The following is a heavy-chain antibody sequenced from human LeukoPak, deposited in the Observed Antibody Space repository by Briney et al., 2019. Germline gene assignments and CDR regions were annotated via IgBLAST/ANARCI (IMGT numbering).Heavy chain of an antibody. D-gene: IGHD4-17*01. CDR2: TNQDGSEK. V-gene: IGHV3-7*01. Sequence: GGSLRLSCAASGFTFSSYSMNWVRQAPGKGLEWVANTNQDGSEKHYVDSVKGRISISRDNAKSSLYLQMNSLRAEDTAVYYCVRVFRDYVEAFDIWGQGTMVTVSS. CDR1: GFTFSSYS. J-gene: IGHJ3*02. CDR3: VRVFRDYVEAFDI.